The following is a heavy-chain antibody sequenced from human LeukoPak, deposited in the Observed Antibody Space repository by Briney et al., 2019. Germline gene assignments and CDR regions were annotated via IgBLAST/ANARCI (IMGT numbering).Heavy chain of an antibody. CDR2: IHPSGAL. V-gene: IGHV4-31*03. D-gene: IGHD3-22*01. Sequence: KSSETLSLTCTVSGASFSSGDQYWNWIRQRPGEGLEWIGSIHPSGALYNNPSLESRVTISIDTSKNQFSLNLNSVTAADTAVSFCSRGLDSRKLGYWGQGTLVTVSS. J-gene: IGHJ4*02. CDR1: GASFSSGDQY. CDR3: SRGLDSRKLGY.